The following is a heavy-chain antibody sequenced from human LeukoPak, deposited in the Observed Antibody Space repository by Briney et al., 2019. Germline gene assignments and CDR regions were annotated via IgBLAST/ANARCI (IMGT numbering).Heavy chain of an antibody. CDR1: GYTFTGYY. V-gene: IGHV1-2*04. CDR2: INPNSGDT. J-gene: IGHJ1*01. D-gene: IGHD3-22*01. Sequence: ASVKVSCKASGYTFTGYYMHWVRQAPGQGLEWMGWINPNSGDTNYAQKFQGWVTMTRDTSISTAYMELSRLRSDDTAVYYCAIRGKSYDSSGYYGRYFQHWGQGTLVTVSS. CDR3: AIRGKSYDSSGYYGRYFQH.